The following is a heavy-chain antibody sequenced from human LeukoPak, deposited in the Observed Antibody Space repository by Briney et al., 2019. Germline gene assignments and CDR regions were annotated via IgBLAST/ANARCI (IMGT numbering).Heavy chain of an antibody. V-gene: IGHV1-69*04. Sequence: SVKVSCKASGGTFSSYAIRWVRQAPGQGLEWMGRIIPILGIANYAQKFQGRVTITADKSTSTAYMELSSLRSEDTAVYYCARDRDLGIVGAHFDYWGQGTLVTVSS. D-gene: IGHD1-26*01. CDR1: GGTFSSYA. CDR2: IIPILGIA. J-gene: IGHJ4*02. CDR3: ARDRDLGIVGAHFDY.